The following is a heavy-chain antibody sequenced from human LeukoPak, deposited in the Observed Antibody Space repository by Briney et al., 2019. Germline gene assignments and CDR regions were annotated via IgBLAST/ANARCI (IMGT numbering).Heavy chain of an antibody. D-gene: IGHD6-19*01. J-gene: IGHJ4*02. CDR1: GFTVSSKY. Sequence: GGSLRLSCAASGFTVSSKYMSWVRQAPGKGLEWVSTLYSNGNTYYADSVKGRFTISRDNSKNTLYLQMNSLRAEDTAVYYCAKDLPYSSGWYPAPGDYWGQGTLVTVSS. CDR2: LYSNGNT. V-gene: IGHV3-53*01. CDR3: AKDLPYSSGWYPAPGDY.